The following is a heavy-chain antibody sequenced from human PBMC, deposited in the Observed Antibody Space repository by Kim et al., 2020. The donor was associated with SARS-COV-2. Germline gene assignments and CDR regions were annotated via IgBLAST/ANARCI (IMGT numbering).Heavy chain of an antibody. D-gene: IGHD5-18*01. CDR1: GGSFSGYY. CDR2: INHSGST. Sequence: SETLSLTCAVYGGSFSGYYWSWIRQPPGKGLEWIGEINHSGSTNYNPSLKSRVTISVETSKNQFSLKLSSVTAADAAVYYCTRGGKRGYSYGYNYWGQGTLVTVSS. V-gene: IGHV4-34*01. CDR3: TRGGKRGYSYGYNY. J-gene: IGHJ4*02.